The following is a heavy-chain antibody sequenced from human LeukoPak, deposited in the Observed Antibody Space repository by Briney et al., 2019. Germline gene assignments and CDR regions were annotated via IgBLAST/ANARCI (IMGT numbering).Heavy chain of an antibody. CDR3: ARHWEAVARIDY. CDR2: IYYSGTT. V-gene: IGHV4-39*01. J-gene: IGHJ4*02. D-gene: IGHD6-19*01. Sequence: SETLSLTCTVSGGSISSSSYYWGWIRQPPGKGLEWIGSIYYSGTTYYNPSLKSRVTISVDTSKNQFSLKLSSVTAADTAVYYCARHWEAVARIDYWGQGTLVTVSS. CDR1: GGSISSSSYY.